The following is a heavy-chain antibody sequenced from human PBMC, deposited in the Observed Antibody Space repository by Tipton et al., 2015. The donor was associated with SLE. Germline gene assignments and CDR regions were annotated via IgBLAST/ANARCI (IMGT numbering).Heavy chain of an antibody. J-gene: IGHJ4*02. CDR2: ISSSSSNI. CDR3: ARDPTIAARPGGFYFDY. Sequence: SLRLSCAASGFTFSRYSMNWVRQAPGKGLEWASSISSSSSNIYYADSVKGRFTISRDNAKNSLYLQMNSLRAEDTAVYYCARDPTIAARPGGFYFDYWGQGTLVTVSS. V-gene: IGHV3-21*01. CDR1: GFTFSRYS. D-gene: IGHD6-6*01.